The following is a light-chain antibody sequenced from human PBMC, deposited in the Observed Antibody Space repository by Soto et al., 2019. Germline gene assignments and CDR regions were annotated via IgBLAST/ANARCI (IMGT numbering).Light chain of an antibody. V-gene: IGLV2-8*01. J-gene: IGLJ1*01. CDR1: SSDVGGYNY. Sequence: QSALTQPPSASGSPGQSVTISCTGTSSDVGGYNYVSWYQQYPGKVPKLMVYEVNKRPSGVPDRFSGSKSGNTASLTVSGLQAEDEAEYYCTSYAGGNNVCGTGTKVTVL. CDR3: TSYAGGNNV. CDR2: EVN.